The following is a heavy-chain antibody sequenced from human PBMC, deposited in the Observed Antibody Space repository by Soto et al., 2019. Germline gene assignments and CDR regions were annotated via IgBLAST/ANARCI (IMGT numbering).Heavy chain of an antibody. CDR3: ARDTGTDYGGNSIPFDY. J-gene: IGHJ4*02. Sequence: GSLRLGCAPSVFTVSSYAMHWVRQAPGKGLEWVAVISYDGRNEHYVDSVKGRFTISRDNSKNTLYLQMNSLKVEDTALYYCARDTGTDYGGNSIPFDYWGRGTLVTVSS. CDR2: ISYDGRNE. D-gene: IGHD4-17*01. CDR1: VFTVSSYA. V-gene: IGHV3-30*04.